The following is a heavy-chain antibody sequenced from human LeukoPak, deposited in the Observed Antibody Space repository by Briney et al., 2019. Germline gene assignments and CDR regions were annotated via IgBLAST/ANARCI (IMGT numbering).Heavy chain of an antibody. CDR2: INPNSGGT. D-gene: IGHD3-3*01. V-gene: IGHV1-2*02. CDR3: ARPTAGAGSYYDFWSGYYRDVDY. Sequence: GASVKVSCKASGYTFTGYYMHWVRQAPGQGLEWMGWINPNSGGTNYAQKFQGRVTMTRDTSISTAYMELSRLRSDDTAVYYCARPTAGAGSYYDFWSGYYRDVDYWGQGTLVTVSS. CDR1: GYTFTGYY. J-gene: IGHJ4*02.